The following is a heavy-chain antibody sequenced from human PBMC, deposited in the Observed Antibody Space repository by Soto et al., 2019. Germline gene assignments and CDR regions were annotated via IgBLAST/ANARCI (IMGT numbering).Heavy chain of an antibody. CDR3: ARDPGYSGVEFDY. Sequence: QVQLVASGGGVVQPGRSLRLSCAASGFTFSSHAMHWVRQAPGKGLEWVAVIWYDGSKKYYADSVKGRFTVARDDSKNTLSLQMNSLRVEDTAVYYCARDPGYSGVEFDYWGQETLVTASS. D-gene: IGHD5-12*01. CDR1: GFTFSSHA. CDR2: IWYDGSKK. J-gene: IGHJ4*02. V-gene: IGHV3-33*01.